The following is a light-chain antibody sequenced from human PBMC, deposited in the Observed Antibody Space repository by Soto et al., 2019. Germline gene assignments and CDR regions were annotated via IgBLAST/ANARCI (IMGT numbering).Light chain of an antibody. V-gene: IGKV1-5*01. Sequence: DIQMTQSPSTLSASVGDRVTITCRASQTISVSLAWYQQKPGKAPKLLIYDASTLQSGVPSRFSGSESGTDFTLTINSLQREDFATYFCQQSYSRPRTFGQGTKV. CDR2: DAS. CDR3: QQSYSRPRT. CDR1: QTISVS. J-gene: IGKJ1*01.